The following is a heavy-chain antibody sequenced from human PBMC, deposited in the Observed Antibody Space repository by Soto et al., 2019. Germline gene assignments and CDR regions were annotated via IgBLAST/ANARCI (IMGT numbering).Heavy chain of an antibody. CDR3: AIDLWWYTH. CDR2: ISGGGSGA. D-gene: IGHD2-15*01. V-gene: IGHV3-23*01. CDR1: GFTFSDHA. Sequence: EVQLLESGGGLVQPGGSLRLSCTASGFTFSDHAMTWVRQAPGKGLEWVSGISGGGSGAYYADSVKGRFTVSRANSKNTLFLQMDSLGGEDTAVYYCAIDLWWYTHWGQGTLVTVSS. J-gene: IGHJ4*02.